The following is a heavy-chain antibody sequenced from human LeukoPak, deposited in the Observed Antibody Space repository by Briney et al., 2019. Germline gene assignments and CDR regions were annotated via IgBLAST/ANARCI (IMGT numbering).Heavy chain of an antibody. D-gene: IGHD6-6*01. CDR3: ARASLAARYYYYYMDV. Sequence: GSLRLSCAASGFTFSSYWMSWVRQPPGKGLEWIGYIYYSGSTNYNPSLKSRVTISVDTSKNQFSLKLSSVTAADTAVYYCARASLAARYYYYYMDVWGKGTTVTVSS. CDR1: GFTFSSYW. V-gene: IGHV4-59*01. CDR2: IYYSGST. J-gene: IGHJ6*03.